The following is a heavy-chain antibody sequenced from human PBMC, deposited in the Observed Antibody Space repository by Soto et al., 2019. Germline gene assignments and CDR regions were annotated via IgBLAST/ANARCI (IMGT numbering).Heavy chain of an antibody. Sequence: PGGSLRLSCAASGFSFGSYALGWVCQAPGKGLKWVSTISGSDGKTFYADSVKGRFSISRDTSQNTLYLQMNSLRADDTAIYYCARWSYLDYWGQGTRVTVAS. CDR1: GFSFGSYA. CDR3: ARWSYLDY. CDR2: ISGSDGKT. D-gene: IGHD3-3*01. V-gene: IGHV3-23*01. J-gene: IGHJ4*02.